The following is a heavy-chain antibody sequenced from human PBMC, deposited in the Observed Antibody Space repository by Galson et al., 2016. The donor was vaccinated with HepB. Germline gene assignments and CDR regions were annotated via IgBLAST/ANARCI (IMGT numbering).Heavy chain of an antibody. V-gene: IGHV3-7*03. J-gene: IGHJ4*02. D-gene: IGHD2-21*01. Sequence: SLRLSCAVSGLTFSNYWMSWVRHAPGKGPEWVANIRQDGNEKFYVDSVRGRFTISRDNAKNSLYLQMNSLRAEDTAVYYCARDNSPTRGDFLLWYYWGQGTLVTVSS. CDR2: IRQDGNEK. CDR3: ARDNSPTRGDFLLWYY. CDR1: GLTFSNYW.